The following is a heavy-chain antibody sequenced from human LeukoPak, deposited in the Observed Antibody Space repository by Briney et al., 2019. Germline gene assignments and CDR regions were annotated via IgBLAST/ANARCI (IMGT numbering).Heavy chain of an antibody. Sequence: SETLSLTCTVSGGSISSYYWNWIRQSPGKGLEWIGYIYYSGNTNYNPSLKSRVTISVDTSKNQFSLKLRSVTAADTAVFYCARQKLVGPQLPGFDYWGQGTLVTVSS. J-gene: IGHJ4*02. CDR1: GGSISSYY. D-gene: IGHD1-26*01. CDR2: IYYSGNT. CDR3: ARQKLVGPQLPGFDY. V-gene: IGHV4-59*08.